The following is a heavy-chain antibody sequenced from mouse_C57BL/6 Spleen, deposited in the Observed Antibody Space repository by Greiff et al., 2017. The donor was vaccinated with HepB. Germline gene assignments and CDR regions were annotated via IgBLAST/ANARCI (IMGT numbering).Heavy chain of an antibody. D-gene: IGHD1-1*01. J-gene: IGHJ2*01. CDR1: GYTFTNYW. V-gene: IGHV1-63*01. Sequence: QVQLKESGAELVRPGTSVKMSCKASGYTFTNYWIGWAKQRPGHGLEWIGDIYPGGGYTNYNEKFKGKATLTADKSSSTAYMQFSSLTSEDSAIYYCARTGSSPLDYWGQGTTLTVSS. CDR3: ARTGSSPLDY. CDR2: IYPGGGYT.